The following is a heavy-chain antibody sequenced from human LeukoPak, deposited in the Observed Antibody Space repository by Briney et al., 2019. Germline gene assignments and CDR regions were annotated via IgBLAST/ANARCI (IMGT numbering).Heavy chain of an antibody. D-gene: IGHD6-13*01. CDR1: GFAFSSYA. V-gene: IGHV3-23*01. CDR3: ATTAAGTVIDFDY. J-gene: IGHJ4*02. CDR2: ISGSGGST. Sequence: GGSLRLCCAASGFAFSSYAMSWVRQAPGKGLEWVSAISGSGGSTYYADSVKGRFTISRDNSKNTLYLQMNSLRAEDAAVYYCATTAAGTVIDFDYWGQGTLVTVSS.